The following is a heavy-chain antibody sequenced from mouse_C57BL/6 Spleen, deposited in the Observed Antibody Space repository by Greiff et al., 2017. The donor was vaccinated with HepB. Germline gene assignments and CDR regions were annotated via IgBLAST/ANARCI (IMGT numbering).Heavy chain of an antibody. Sequence: DVKLVESGGGLVKPGGSLKLSCAASGFTFSSYAMSWVRQTPEKRLEWVATISDGGSYTYYPDNVKGRFTISRDNAKNNLYLQMSHLKSEDTAMYYCARDLNGDGDYYAMDYWGQGTSVTVSS. V-gene: IGHV5-4*01. CDR3: ARDLNGDGDYYAMDY. D-gene: IGHD4-1*01. CDR1: GFTFSSYA. CDR2: ISDGGSYT. J-gene: IGHJ4*01.